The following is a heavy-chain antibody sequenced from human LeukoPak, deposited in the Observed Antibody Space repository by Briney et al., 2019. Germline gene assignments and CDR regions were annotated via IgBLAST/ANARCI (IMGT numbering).Heavy chain of an antibody. J-gene: IGHJ4*02. D-gene: IGHD5-18*01. CDR2: ISSSSSYI. Sequence: GGSLGLSCAASGFTFSSCSMNWVRQAPGKGLEWVSSISSSSSYIYYADLVKGRFTISRDNAKNSLYLQMNSLRAEDTAVYYCARDLFGYTAMVDYWGQGTLVTVSS. CDR1: GFTFSSCS. V-gene: IGHV3-21*01. CDR3: ARDLFGYTAMVDY.